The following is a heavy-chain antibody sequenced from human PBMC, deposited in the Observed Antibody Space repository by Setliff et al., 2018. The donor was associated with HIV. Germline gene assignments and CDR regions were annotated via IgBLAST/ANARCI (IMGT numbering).Heavy chain of an antibody. V-gene: IGHV4-34*01. Sequence: SETLSLTCAVYGGSFSGYYWTWIRQPPGRGLEWNGEIIHSGGTNYNRSLKSRVTISVDTSKNQFSLNLSSVTAADPAVYYCARGGLGVVGAIDYWSQGTLVTVSS. CDR1: GGSFSGYY. CDR3: ARGGLGVVGAIDY. CDR2: IIHSGGT. J-gene: IGHJ4*02. D-gene: IGHD2-15*01.